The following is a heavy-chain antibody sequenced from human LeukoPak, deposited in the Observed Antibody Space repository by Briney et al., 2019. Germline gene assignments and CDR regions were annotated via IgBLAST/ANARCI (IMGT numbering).Heavy chain of an antibody. CDR2: MSLRGRT. Sequence: SETLSLTCGVSGGSITTTNFWSWVRQPPGGGLEWIGEMSLRGRTQYNPSLKSRVNISIDESKNHLYLSLASVTAADTAVYYCARGNGCGGDCWWVDYWGQGTLVTVSS. J-gene: IGHJ4*02. CDR3: ARGNGCGGDCWWVDY. D-gene: IGHD2-21*02. CDR1: GGSITTTNF. V-gene: IGHV4-4*02.